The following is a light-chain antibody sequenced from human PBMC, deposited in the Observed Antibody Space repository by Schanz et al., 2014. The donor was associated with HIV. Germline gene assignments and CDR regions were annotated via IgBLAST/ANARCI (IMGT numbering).Light chain of an antibody. V-gene: IGLV1-44*01. CDR2: SDT. Sequence: QSVLTQPPSASGTPGQTVTISCSGSSSNIGSNTVHWYQQLPGTAPKLLFYSDTERPSGVPDRFSASKSTTSASLGISGLQSEDEADYYCQSFDRSLGRVVFGGGTKLTVL. J-gene: IGLJ2*01. CDR3: QSFDRSLGRVV. CDR1: SSNIGSNT.